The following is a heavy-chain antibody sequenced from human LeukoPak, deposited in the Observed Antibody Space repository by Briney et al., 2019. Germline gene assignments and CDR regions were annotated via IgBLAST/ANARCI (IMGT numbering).Heavy chain of an antibody. V-gene: IGHV1-69*05. D-gene: IGHD6-13*01. CDR3: ARDLSYSSSLPYYYYYTDV. Sequence: SVKVSCKASGGTFSSYAISWVRQAPGQGLEWMGGIIPIFGTANYAQKFQGRVTITTDESTSTAYMELSSLRSEDTAVYYCARDLSYSSSLPYYYYYTDVWGKGTTVTVSS. J-gene: IGHJ6*03. CDR2: IIPIFGTA. CDR1: GGTFSSYA.